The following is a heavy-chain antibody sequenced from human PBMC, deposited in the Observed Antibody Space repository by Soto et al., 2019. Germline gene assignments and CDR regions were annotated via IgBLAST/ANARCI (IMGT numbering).Heavy chain of an antibody. Sequence: SGTRLVSPTQTLTLTCTFSGFSLSTSQVCVVWIRQPPGRALVWLELIYWNDDKRYSPSLMSSITITKDTSKNQVVLTMTNMDPVNTDTYFFAHNGPPFYDILTGAIWGQGTLVNVSS. D-gene: IGHD3-9*01. CDR2: IYWNDDK. CDR3: AHNGPPFYDILTGAI. J-gene: IGHJ4*02. V-gene: IGHV2-5*01. CDR1: GFSLSTSQVC.